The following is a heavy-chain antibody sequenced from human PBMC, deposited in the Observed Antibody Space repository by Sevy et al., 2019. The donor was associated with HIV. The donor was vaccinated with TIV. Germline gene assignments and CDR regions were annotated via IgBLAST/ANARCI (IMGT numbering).Heavy chain of an antibody. D-gene: IGHD6-13*01. Sequence: GVSLRLSCAASGFTVSSNYMSWVRQAPGKGLEWVSVIYSGGSTYYADSVKGRFTISRDNSKNTLYLQMNSLRAEDTAVYYCARFLYSSSWTNYYYGMDVWGQGTTVTVSS. CDR1: GFTVSSNY. CDR3: ARFLYSSSWTNYYYGMDV. V-gene: IGHV3-53*01. J-gene: IGHJ6*02. CDR2: IYSGGST.